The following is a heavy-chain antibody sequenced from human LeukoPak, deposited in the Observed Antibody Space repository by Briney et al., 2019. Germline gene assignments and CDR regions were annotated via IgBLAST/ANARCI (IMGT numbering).Heavy chain of an antibody. CDR2: IHHSGRS. D-gene: IGHD3-10*01. CDR1: ADSLSSGGHY. CDR3: ARGGNRFGGFYFDY. Sequence: SETLSLTCTVSADSLSSGGHYWAWIRQFPGKGLESIGFIHHSGRSRRNPSLKDRVAISVDTSRKQFALKLSSVTAADTAMYYCARGGNRFGGFYFDYWGQGIQVIVSS. J-gene: IGHJ4*02. V-gene: IGHV4-31*03.